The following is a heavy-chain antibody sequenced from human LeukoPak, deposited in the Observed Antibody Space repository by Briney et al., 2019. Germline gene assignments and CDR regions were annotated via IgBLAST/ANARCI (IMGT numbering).Heavy chain of an antibody. Sequence: ASGKVSCKASGYTLSSFGFMWVRQAPGQGLDWMGWISVYNGDTRYAQKFQGRVTMTTDTSTSTAYMELRSLTSDNTAVYYCARDGGDLLRVDYWGQGTQVTVSS. D-gene: IGHD1-26*01. CDR1: GYTLSSFG. CDR2: ISVYNGDT. V-gene: IGHV1-18*01. J-gene: IGHJ4*02. CDR3: ARDGGDLLRVDY.